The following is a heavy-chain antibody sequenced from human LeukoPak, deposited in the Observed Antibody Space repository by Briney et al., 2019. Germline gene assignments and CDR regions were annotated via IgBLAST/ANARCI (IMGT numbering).Heavy chain of an antibody. CDR3: AVEMGPYYFDY. CDR2: INHSGST. D-gene: IGHD5-24*01. J-gene: IGHJ4*02. Sequence: SETLSLTCAVYGGSFSGYYWSWIRQPPGKGLEWIGEINHSGSTNYIPSLKSRVTISVDTSKNQFSLKLSSVTAADTAVYYCAVEMGPYYFDYWGQGTLVTVSS. CDR1: GGSFSGYY. V-gene: IGHV4-34*01.